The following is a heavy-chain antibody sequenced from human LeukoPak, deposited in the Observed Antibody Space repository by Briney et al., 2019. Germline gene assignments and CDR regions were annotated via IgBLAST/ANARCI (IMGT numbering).Heavy chain of an antibody. D-gene: IGHD6-13*01. CDR2: IYSGGTT. Sequence: PGGSLRLSCAASGFIVSSNYMSWVRQAPGKGLEWVSVIYSGGTTNYADSVKGRFTISRDNSKNTLFLQMNSLRAEDTAVYYCARGGYSSGWYHFDYWGQGTLVTVSS. CDR1: GFIVSSNY. CDR3: ARGGYSSGWYHFDY. J-gene: IGHJ4*02. V-gene: IGHV3-53*01.